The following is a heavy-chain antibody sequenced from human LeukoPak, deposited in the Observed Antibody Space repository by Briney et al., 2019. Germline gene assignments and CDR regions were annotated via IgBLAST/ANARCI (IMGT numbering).Heavy chain of an antibody. V-gene: IGHV3-21*01. Sequence: PGGSLRLSCAASGFIFTNYFMSWVRQAPGKGLEWVSSISSSSSYIYYADSVKGRFTISRDNAKNSLYLQMNSLRAEDTGVYYCAKDHYWSIDYWGRGTLVTVSS. CDR1: GFIFTNYF. D-gene: IGHD3-3*01. CDR3: AKDHYWSIDY. CDR2: ISSSSSYI. J-gene: IGHJ4*02.